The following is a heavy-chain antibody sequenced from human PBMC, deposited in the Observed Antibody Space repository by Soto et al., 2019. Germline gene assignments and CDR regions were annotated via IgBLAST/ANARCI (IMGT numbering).Heavy chain of an antibody. J-gene: IGHJ4*02. CDR3: ARDPSISSAND. V-gene: IGHV3-21*01. D-gene: IGHD6-19*01. Sequence: EVQLVESGGGLVKPGESLRLSCADSGFTFSSYSMNWVRQAPGKGLEWVSSISSSSSYIYYADSVKGRFTISRDNAKNSLYLQMNSLRAVDTAVYYCARDPSISSANDWGQGTLVTVSS. CDR1: GFTFSSYS. CDR2: ISSSSSYI.